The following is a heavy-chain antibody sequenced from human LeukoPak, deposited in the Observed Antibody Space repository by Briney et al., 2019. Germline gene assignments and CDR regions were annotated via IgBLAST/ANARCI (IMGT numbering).Heavy chain of an antibody. Sequence: SVKVSCKASGGTFSSYAISWVRQAPGQGLEWMGGIIPIFGTANYAQKFQGRVTITTDESTSTAYMELSSLRSEDTAVYYCARGTAAAGTFDYWGQGTLATVSS. J-gene: IGHJ4*02. CDR1: GGTFSSYA. V-gene: IGHV1-69*05. CDR3: ARGTAAAGTFDY. CDR2: IIPIFGTA. D-gene: IGHD6-13*01.